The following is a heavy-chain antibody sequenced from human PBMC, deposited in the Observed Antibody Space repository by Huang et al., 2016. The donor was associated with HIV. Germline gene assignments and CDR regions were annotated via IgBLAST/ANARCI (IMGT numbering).Heavy chain of an antibody. CDR3: ARDRDFYDSSGYWGFNYFDY. V-gene: IGHV1-46*01. Sequence: QVQLVQSGAEVKKPGASVKVSCKASGYAFTSYYMNWVRQATGQGLEWMGIINPSDGSTSYAQKFHGRVTTTRDTSTNTVFMELGSLRSEDTAVYYCARDRDFYDSSGYWGFNYFDYWGQGTLVTVSS. CDR1: GYAFTSYY. D-gene: IGHD3-22*01. CDR2: INPSDGST. J-gene: IGHJ4*02.